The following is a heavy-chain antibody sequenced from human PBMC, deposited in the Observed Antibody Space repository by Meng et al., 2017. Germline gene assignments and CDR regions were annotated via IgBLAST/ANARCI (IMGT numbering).Heavy chain of an antibody. V-gene: IGHV4-39*07. CDR2: INYSGSS. D-gene: IGHD6-13*01. CDR3: GRGSPSHV. Sequence: SETLSLTCTVSGGSISSSNYYWGWIRQPPGKGLEYIGSINYSGSSYYNPSLKSRVTISVDTSKNQFSLKLSSVTAADTAVYYCGRGSPSHVWGQGTLVTVSS. J-gene: IGHJ4*02. CDR1: GGSISSSNYY.